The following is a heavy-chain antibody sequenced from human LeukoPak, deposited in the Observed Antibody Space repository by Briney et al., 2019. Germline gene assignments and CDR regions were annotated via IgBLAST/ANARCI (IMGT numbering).Heavy chain of an antibody. CDR2: MRPKKSDT. J-gene: IGHJ4*02. D-gene: IGHD3-22*01. CDR1: GYSFTTYD. CDR3: AGGPPEDTSSGY. V-gene: IGHV1-8*01. Sequence: GGSVKVSCKASGYSFTTYDINWVRQAPGQGLEWMGWMRPKKSDTGYARKFQDRVTLTWNISTDTAYMELNSLTAEDTAVYFCAGGPPEDTSSGYWGQGTLVPVSS.